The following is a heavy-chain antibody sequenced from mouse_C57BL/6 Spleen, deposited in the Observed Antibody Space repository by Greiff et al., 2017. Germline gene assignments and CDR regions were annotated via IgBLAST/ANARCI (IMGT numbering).Heavy chain of an antibody. CDR3: DRRAYDYDSY. D-gene: IGHD2-4*01. V-gene: IGHV14-2*01. CDR2: IDPEGGET. CDR1: GFNINDYY. J-gene: IGHJ2*01. Sequence: EVKLVESGAELVKPGASVKLSCTASGFNINDYYMPWVKQRTEQGLEWIGRIDPEGGETKYAPKFQGKATITADTSSNTAYLQLSILTSEDTAVYYCDRRAYDYDSYWGQGTTLTVSS.